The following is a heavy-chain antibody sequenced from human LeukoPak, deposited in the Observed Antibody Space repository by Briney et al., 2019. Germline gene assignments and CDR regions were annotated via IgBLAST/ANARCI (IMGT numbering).Heavy chain of an antibody. CDR3: AREERITIFGVVMVGAFDI. D-gene: IGHD3-3*01. CDR2: IYSGGST. Sequence: GGSLRLSCAASGFTVSSNYMSWVRQAPGKGLEWVSVIYSGGSTYYADSVKGRFTISRDSAKNTLHLQMDSLTVEDTAVYYCAREERITIFGVVMVGAFDIWGQGTMVTVSS. CDR1: GFTVSSNY. J-gene: IGHJ3*02. V-gene: IGHV3-53*01.